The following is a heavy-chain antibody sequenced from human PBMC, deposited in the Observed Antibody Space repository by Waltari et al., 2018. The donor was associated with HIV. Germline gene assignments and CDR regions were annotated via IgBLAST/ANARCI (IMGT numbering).Heavy chain of an antibody. CDR3: ARGGYSGSYRDAFDI. CDR1: GGSISSYY. D-gene: IGHD1-26*01. CDR2: IYYSGST. V-gene: IGHV4-59*01. Sequence: QVQLQESGPGLVKPSETLSLTCTVSGGSISSYYWRWIRQPPGKGREWIGYIYYSGSTNYNPSLKSRVTISVDTSKNQFSLKLSSVTAADTAVYYCARGGYSGSYRDAFDIWGQGTMVTVSS. J-gene: IGHJ3*02.